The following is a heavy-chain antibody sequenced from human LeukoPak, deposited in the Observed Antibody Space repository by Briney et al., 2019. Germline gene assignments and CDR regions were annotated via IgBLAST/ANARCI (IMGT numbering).Heavy chain of an antibody. V-gene: IGHV4-34*01. Sequence: SETLSLTCAVHGGSFSGYYWSWIRQPPGKELEWIGEINHSGSTNYNPSLKSRVTISVDTSKNQFSLKLSSVTAADTAVYYCARGRGSYYVSWGQGTLVTVSS. CDR3: ARGRGSYYVS. D-gene: IGHD1-26*01. CDR2: INHSGST. CDR1: GGSFSGYY. J-gene: IGHJ4*02.